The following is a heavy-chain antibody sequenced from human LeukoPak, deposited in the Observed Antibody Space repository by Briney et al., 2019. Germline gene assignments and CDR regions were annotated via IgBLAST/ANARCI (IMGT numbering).Heavy chain of an antibody. CDR1: GFTFTTYG. V-gene: IGHV3-23*01. CDR3: ARANDYIDY. CDR2: ISGSGSNT. Sequence: GGSLRLSCATSGFTFTTYGMIWVRQAPGKGLEWVLGISGSGSNTYYADSVKGRFTSSRDSSKKTVYLQMSSLRVEDTAVYYCARANDYIDYWGRGVLVTVSS. J-gene: IGHJ4*02.